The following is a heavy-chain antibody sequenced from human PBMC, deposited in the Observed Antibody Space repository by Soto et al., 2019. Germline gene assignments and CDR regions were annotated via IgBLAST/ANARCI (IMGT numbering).Heavy chain of an antibody. Sequence: QVQVVQSGPEVRESGASVKVSCKASGYTFTNYGVSWVRQAPGQGLEWMGWISAYNGNRNMAQKFQGRLTMTTETSTSTAYMELRSLRSDDTAVYYCVRDRAGAVSAPGHFAYWGQGTLLTVSS. V-gene: IGHV1-18*04. CDR1: GYTFTNYG. CDR2: ISAYNGNR. J-gene: IGHJ4*02. D-gene: IGHD3-16*01. CDR3: VRDRAGAVSAPGHFAY.